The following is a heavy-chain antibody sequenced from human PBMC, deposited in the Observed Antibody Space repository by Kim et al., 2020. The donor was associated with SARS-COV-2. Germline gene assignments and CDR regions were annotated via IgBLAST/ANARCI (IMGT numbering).Heavy chain of an antibody. J-gene: IGHJ6*02. D-gene: IGHD1-7*01. CDR1: GGTFSSYA. V-gene: IGHV1-69*13. Sequence: SVKVSCKASGGTFSSYAISWVRQAPGQGLEWMGGIIPIFGTANYAQKFQGRVTITADESTSTAYMELSSLRSEDTAVYYCARVRHPELDYYYYYGMDVWGQGTAVTVSS. CDR2: IIPIFGTA. CDR3: ARVRHPELDYYYYYGMDV.